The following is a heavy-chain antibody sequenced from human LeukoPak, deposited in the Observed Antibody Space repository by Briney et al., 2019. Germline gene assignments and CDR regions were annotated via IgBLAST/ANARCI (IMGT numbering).Heavy chain of an antibody. Sequence: GGSLRLSCAASGFTFSSYAMSWVRHAPGKGLEWVSAISGSGGSTYHADSVKGRFTISRDNSKNTLYLQMNSLRAEDTAVCYCAKEGLKYCTKGVCYTGVDYWGQGTLVTVSS. V-gene: IGHV3-23*01. D-gene: IGHD2-8*01. CDR1: GFTFSSYA. CDR3: AKEGLKYCTKGVCYTGVDY. J-gene: IGHJ4*02. CDR2: ISGSGGST.